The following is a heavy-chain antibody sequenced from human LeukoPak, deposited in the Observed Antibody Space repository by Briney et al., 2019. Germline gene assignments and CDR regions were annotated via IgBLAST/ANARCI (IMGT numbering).Heavy chain of an antibody. Sequence: AGSLRLSCVGSGFTFSNHWMIWVRQAPGKGLEWVANMNQDGSEKYYVGSVAGRFTISRDNAKDSLFLQMNSLRAEDTAVYCCATSSYSSSSSWGQGTLVTVSS. CDR1: GFTFSNHW. CDR3: ATSSYSSSSS. V-gene: IGHV3-7*01. D-gene: IGHD6-6*01. J-gene: IGHJ5*02. CDR2: MNQDGSEK.